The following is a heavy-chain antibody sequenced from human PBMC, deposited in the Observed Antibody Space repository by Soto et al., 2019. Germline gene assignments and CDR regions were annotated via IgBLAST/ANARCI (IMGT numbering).Heavy chain of an antibody. D-gene: IGHD3-3*01. CDR1: GYTFTSYY. J-gene: IGHJ4*02. Sequence: GASVKVSCKASGYTFTSYYMHWVRQAPGQGLEWMGIINPNSGNTSYAQKFQGRVTMTRNTSTSTVYMELSSLRSEDTAVYYCARGSRYDFWSGYYAAHDLDYWGQGTLVTVSS. CDR2: INPNSGNT. V-gene: IGHV1-46*01. CDR3: ARGSRYDFWSGYYAAHDLDY.